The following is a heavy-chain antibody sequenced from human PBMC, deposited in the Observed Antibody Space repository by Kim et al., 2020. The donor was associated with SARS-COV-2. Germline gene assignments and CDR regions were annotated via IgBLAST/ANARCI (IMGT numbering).Heavy chain of an antibody. CDR3: ARGRRYSSSWYRYMDV. CDR2: ISTYNGNT. Sequence: ASVKVSCKASGYTFTSYGISWVRQAPGQGLEWMGWISTYNGNTNYAQKLQGRVTMTTDTSTSTAYMELRSLRSDDTAVYYCARGRRYSSSWYRYMDVWGKGTTVTVSS. V-gene: IGHV1-18*01. J-gene: IGHJ6*03. CDR1: GYTFTSYG. D-gene: IGHD6-13*01.